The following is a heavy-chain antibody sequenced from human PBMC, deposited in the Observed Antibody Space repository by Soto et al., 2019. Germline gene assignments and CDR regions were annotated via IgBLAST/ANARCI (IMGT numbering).Heavy chain of an antibody. CDR3: ASSTYYYDSSGSY. CDR2: VNAGNGNT. D-gene: IGHD3-22*01. J-gene: IGHJ4*02. V-gene: IGHV1-3*01. CDR1: GYTFTSYA. Sequence: ASVKVSCKASGYTFTSYAMHWVRQAPGQRLEWMGWVNAGNGNTKYSQKFQGRVTITRDTSASTAYMELSSLRFEDTAVYYCASSTYYYDSSGSYWGQGTLVTVSS.